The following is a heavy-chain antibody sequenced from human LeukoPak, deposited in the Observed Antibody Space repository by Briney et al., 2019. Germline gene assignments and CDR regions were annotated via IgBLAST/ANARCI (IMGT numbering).Heavy chain of an antibody. Sequence: ASETLSLTCAVYGGSFSGYYWSWIRQPPGKGLEWIGEINHSGSTNYNPSLKSRVTISVDTSKNQFSLKLSSVTAADTAVYYCARVSDYYDSSGYYFFFDYWGQGTLVTVSS. V-gene: IGHV4-34*01. D-gene: IGHD3-22*01. CDR2: INHSGST. CDR1: GGSFSGYY. CDR3: ARVSDYYDSSGYYFFFDY. J-gene: IGHJ4*02.